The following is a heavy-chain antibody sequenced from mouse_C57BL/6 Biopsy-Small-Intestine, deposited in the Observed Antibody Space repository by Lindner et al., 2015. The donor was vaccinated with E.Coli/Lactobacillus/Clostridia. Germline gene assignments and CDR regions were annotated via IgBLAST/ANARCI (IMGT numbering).Heavy chain of an antibody. Sequence: SVKVSCKASEGTFRSNGIAWVRQAPGQGLEWMGGLIPIFRTANYAQKFQGRVTISADDSANTAYMELRSLKSEDTAVYYCVRDLGSGWYGFDTWGQGTLVTVSS. CDR1: EGTFRSNG. V-gene: IGHV1-81*01. D-gene: IGHD2-14*01. CDR3: VRDLGSGWYGFDT. CDR2: LIPIFRTA. J-gene: IGHJ4*01.